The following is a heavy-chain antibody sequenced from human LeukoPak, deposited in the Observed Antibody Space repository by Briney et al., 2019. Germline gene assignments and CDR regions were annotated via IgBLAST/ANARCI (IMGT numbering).Heavy chain of an antibody. CDR2: INPNSGGT. D-gene: IGHD2-2*01. CDR1: GYTFTGYY. J-gene: IGHJ4*02. V-gene: IGHV1-2*02. CDR3: ARQPDIVVVPAAIHFDY. Sequence: GASVKVSCKASGYTFTGYYMHWVRQAPGQGLEWVGWINPNSGGTNYAQKFQGRVTMTRDTSISTAYMELSRLRSDDTAVYYCARQPDIVVVPAAIHFDYWGQGTLVTVSS.